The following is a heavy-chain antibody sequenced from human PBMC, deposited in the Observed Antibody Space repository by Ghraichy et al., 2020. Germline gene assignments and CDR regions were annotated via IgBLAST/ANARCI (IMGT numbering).Heavy chain of an antibody. D-gene: IGHD2-15*01. V-gene: IGHV1-69*04. CDR2: IIPILGIA. CDR1: GGTFSSYA. J-gene: IGHJ4*02. CDR3: ALSGWCRGGSCPYYFDY. Sequence: SVKVSCKASGGTFSSYAISWVRQAPGQGLEWMGRIIPILGIANYAQKFQGRVTITADKSTSTAYMELSSLRSEDTAVYYCALSGWCRGGSCPYYFDYWGQGTLVTVSS.